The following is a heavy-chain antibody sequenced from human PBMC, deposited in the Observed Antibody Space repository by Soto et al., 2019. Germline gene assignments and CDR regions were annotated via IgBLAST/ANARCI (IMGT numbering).Heavy chain of an antibody. J-gene: IGHJ6*03. CDR1: GGSFSGYY. D-gene: IGHD3-3*01. V-gene: IGHV4-59*08. CDR2: IYYSGST. CDR3: ARLFLGPYYMDV. Sequence: SETLSLTCAVYGGSFSGYYWSWIRQPPGKGLEWIGYIYYSGSTNYNPSLKSRVTISVDTSKNQFSLKLSSVTAADTAVYYCARLFLGPYYMDVWGKGTTVTVSS.